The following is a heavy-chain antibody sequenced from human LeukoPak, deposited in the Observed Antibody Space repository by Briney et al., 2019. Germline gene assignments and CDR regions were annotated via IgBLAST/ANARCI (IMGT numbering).Heavy chain of an antibody. CDR3: AKGQVGATGYFDY. CDR2: ISWNGGSI. CDR1: GVTFDNYA. V-gene: IGHV3-9*01. J-gene: IGHJ4*02. D-gene: IGHD1-26*01. Sequence: PGGSLRLSCAASGVTFDNYAMHWVRQAPGKGLEWVSYISWNGGSIGYGDSVKGRFIISRDNAKNSLYLQMNSLRAEDTALYYCAKGQVGATGYFDYWGQGTLVTISS.